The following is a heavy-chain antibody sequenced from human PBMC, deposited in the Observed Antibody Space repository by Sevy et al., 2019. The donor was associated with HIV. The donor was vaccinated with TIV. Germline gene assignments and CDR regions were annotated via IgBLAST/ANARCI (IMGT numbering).Heavy chain of an antibody. J-gene: IGHJ6*02. CDR3: ARRREVATRGSTAYYYYYYGMDV. D-gene: IGHD5-12*01. Sequence: SETLSLTCTVSGGSISSSSYYWGWIRQPAGKGLEWIGSIYYSGSTYYNPSLKSRVTISVDTSKNQFSLKLSSVTAADTAVYYCARRREVATRGSTAYYYYYYGMDVWGQGTTVTVSS. CDR1: GGSISSSSYY. V-gene: IGHV4-39*01. CDR2: IYYSGST.